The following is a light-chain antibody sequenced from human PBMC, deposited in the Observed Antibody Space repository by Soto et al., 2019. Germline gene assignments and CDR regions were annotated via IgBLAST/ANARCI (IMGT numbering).Light chain of an antibody. CDR1: QSITSRY. CDR3: QLDGSSSIT. Sequence: DIVCKISPGTLSWTPEEGATLSCRASQSITSRYLAWYQQKPGQAPRLLIYGASSRATGIPDRFSGSGSGTDFTLTISRLEPEDFAVYYCQLDGSSSITFGQGTRLEI. CDR2: GAS. J-gene: IGKJ5*01. V-gene: IGKV3-20*01.